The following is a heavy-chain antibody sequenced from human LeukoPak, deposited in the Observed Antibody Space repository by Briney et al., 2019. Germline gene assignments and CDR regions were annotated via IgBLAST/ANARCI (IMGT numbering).Heavy chain of an antibody. CDR3: AKDDSPVSAMATGIIDY. CDR2: IRYDGSNK. Sequence: PGGSLRLSCMVSGFTLSSYEMSWIRQAPGKGLEWVAFIRYDGSNKYYADSVKGRFTISRDNSKNTLYLQMNSLRAEDTAVYYCAKDDSPVSAMATGIIDYWGQGTLVTVSS. CDR1: GFTLSSYE. D-gene: IGHD1-14*01. V-gene: IGHV3-30*02. J-gene: IGHJ4*02.